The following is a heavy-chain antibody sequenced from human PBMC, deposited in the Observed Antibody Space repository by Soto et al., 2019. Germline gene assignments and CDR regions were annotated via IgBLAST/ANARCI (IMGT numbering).Heavy chain of an antibody. V-gene: IGHV1-8*01. CDR1: GYTFTSYD. CDR3: AIEYSSSAPYAAAFDY. Sequence: QVQLVQSGAEVKKPGASVKVSCKASGYTFTSYDINWVRQATGQGLEWMGWMNPNSGNTGYAQKFQGRVTMTRNTSISTAYMELSSLRSEDTAVYYYAIEYSSSAPYAAAFDYWGQGTLVTVSS. CDR2: MNPNSGNT. D-gene: IGHD6-6*01. J-gene: IGHJ4*02.